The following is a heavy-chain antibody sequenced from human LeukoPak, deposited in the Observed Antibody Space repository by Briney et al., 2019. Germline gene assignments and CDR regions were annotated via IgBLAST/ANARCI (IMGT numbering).Heavy chain of an antibody. CDR2: IYYSGST. V-gene: IGHV4-61*01. CDR1: GGSVSSGSYY. J-gene: IGHJ4*02. Sequence: NPSETLSLTCTVSGGSVSSGSYYWSWIRQPPGKGLEWIGYIYYSGSTNYNPSLKSRVTISVDTSKNQFSLKLSSVTSVDTAVYYCARVGRDMQGDYWGQGTLVTVSS. CDR3: ARVGRDMQGDY.